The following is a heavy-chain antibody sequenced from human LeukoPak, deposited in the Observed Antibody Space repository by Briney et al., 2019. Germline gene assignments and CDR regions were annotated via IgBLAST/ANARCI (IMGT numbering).Heavy chain of an antibody. CDR3: ARTSHISGWMTG. CDR2: IKQDGSEK. V-gene: IGHV3-7*01. CDR1: GFTLGRYW. J-gene: IGHJ1*01. D-gene: IGHD6-19*01. Sequence: GSLGLSRAGSGFTLGRYWMSVVRLAPGKRLEWVANIKQDGSEKYYVDSVKGRCTISRDNAKNSLSLQLNSLRAEDTAVYYCARTSHISGWMTGWGQGALVTVSS.